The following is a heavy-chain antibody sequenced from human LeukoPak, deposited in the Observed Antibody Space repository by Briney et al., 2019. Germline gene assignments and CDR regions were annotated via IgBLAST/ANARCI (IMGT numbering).Heavy chain of an antibody. CDR2: IYHSGSS. D-gene: IGHD6-13*01. CDR3: ARHLAGIAAVKNWFDP. Sequence: PSETLSLTCTISGYSISSGYYWGWIRQPPGKGLEWIGNIYHSGSSYHNPSLKSRVTISVDTSKNQFSLKLSSVTAADTAVYYCARHLAGIAAVKNWFDPWGQGTLVTVSS. V-gene: IGHV4-38-2*02. J-gene: IGHJ5*02. CDR1: GYSISSGYY.